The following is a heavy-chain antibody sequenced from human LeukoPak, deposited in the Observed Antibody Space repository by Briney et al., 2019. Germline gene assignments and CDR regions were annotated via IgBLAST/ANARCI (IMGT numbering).Heavy chain of an antibody. J-gene: IGHJ4*02. CDR1: GFTFSDYY. V-gene: IGHV3-11*04. Sequence: GGSLRLSCAASGFTFSDYYMSWIRQAPGKGLEWVSYISSSGGTIYYADSVKGRFTISRDNAKNSLYLQMNSLRAEDTAVYYCARDAVATMDFDYWGQGTLVTVSS. CDR3: ARDAVATMDFDY. D-gene: IGHD5-12*01. CDR2: ISSSGGTI.